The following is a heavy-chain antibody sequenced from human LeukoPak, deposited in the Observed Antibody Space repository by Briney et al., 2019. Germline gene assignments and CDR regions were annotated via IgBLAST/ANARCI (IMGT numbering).Heavy chain of an antibody. CDR1: GFTFNSYR. CDR2: IIASGGST. D-gene: IGHD2-21*01. CDR3: ATAPYSPADMCLDIYY. J-gene: IGHJ4*02. Sequence: GGSLRLSCAASGFTFNSYRMRRVRQAPGKGLDWVSAIIASGGSTYYAASATVRFPTSRSDTTSTVLQQISSLIADDTAVYYCATAPYSPADMCLDIYYWGQGILVTVSS. V-gene: IGHV3-23*01.